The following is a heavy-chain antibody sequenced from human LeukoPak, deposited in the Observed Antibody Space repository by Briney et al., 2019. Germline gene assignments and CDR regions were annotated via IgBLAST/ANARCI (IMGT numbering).Heavy chain of an antibody. D-gene: IGHD6-19*01. J-gene: IGHJ4*02. Sequence: ASVKVSCKASGGTFSSYAISWARQAPGQRLEWMGGIIPIFGTANYAQKFQGRVTITTDESTSTAYMELSSLRSEDTAVYYCATYSSGWLFDYWGQGTLVTVSS. CDR2: IIPIFGTA. V-gene: IGHV1-69*05. CDR3: ATYSSGWLFDY. CDR1: GGTFSSYA.